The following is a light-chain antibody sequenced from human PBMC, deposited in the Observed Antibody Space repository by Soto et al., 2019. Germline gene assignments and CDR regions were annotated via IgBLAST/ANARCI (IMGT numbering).Light chain of an antibody. CDR3: AVWDVRLKGVV. CDR2: NTY. CDR1: SSNIGSHT. Sequence: QSVLTQPPSASGTPGQRVTISCSGSSSNIGSHTVNWYQQLPGTAPRLLIYNTYYRPYGVPDRFSSPKSVTSAALAPGGLQAEEEADYCCAVWDVRLKGVVFGGGTKLTVL. V-gene: IGLV1-44*01. J-gene: IGLJ2*01.